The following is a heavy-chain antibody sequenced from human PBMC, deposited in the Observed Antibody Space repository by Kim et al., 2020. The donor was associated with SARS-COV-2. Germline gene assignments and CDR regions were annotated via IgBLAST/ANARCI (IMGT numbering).Heavy chain of an antibody. D-gene: IGHD6-19*01. CDR3: AKGSGAVAGTMV. CDR1: GFTFSSYP. J-gene: IGHJ4*02. CDR2: LTGSGAST. Sequence: GGSLRLSCAASGFTFSSYPMIWVRQAPGKGLEWVSGLTGSGASTFYADSVRGRFTISRDNSKNTLFLQMNSLRAEDTALYFCAKGSGAVAGTMVWGQGTLVTASS. V-gene: IGHV3-23*01.